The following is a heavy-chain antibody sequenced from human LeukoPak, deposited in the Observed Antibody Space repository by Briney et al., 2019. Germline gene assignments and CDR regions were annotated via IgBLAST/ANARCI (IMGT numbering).Heavy chain of an antibody. CDR1: GYTFTGYY. Sequence: ASVKVSCKASGYTFTGYYMHWVRQAPGQGLEWMGWINPNSGGTNYAQKFQGRVTMTRDTSISTAYMELSRLRSDDTAVYYRARGTVVTPPRYYYYMDVWGKGTTVTVSS. V-gene: IGHV1-2*02. J-gene: IGHJ6*03. D-gene: IGHD4-23*01. CDR2: INPNSGGT. CDR3: ARGTVVTPPRYYYYMDV.